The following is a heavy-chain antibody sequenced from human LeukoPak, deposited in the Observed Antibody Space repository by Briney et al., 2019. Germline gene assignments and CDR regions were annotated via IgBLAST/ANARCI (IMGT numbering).Heavy chain of an antibody. V-gene: IGHV3-20*04. CDR3: ARATYYYGSGSYNPFDY. CDR1: GFTFDDYG. Sequence: GGSLRLSCAASGFTFDDYGMSWVRQAPGKGLEWVPGINWNGGSTGYADSVKGRFTLSRDNAKNSLYLQMNSLRAEDTALYYCARATYYYGSGSYNPFDYWGQGTLVTVSS. CDR2: INWNGGST. J-gene: IGHJ4*02. D-gene: IGHD3-10*01.